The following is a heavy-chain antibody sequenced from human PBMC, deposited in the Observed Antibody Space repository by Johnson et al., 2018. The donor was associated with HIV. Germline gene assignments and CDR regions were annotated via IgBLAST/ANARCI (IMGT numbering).Heavy chain of an antibody. V-gene: IGHV3-11*04. D-gene: IGHD5-18*01. CDR1: GFTFKDYY. J-gene: IGHJ3*01. CDR2: ISSSGPTK. CDR3: RRESTPWGADYVGYGLDV. Sequence: QVQLVESGGGVVQPGGSLRLSCAASGFTFKDYYMNCVRQTPGKGLEWVAHISSSGPTKYYADSVKGRFNLSTDKTKKSLYLERNSLRVDETARYYCRRESTPWGADYVGYGLDVWGQGTMVAVSS.